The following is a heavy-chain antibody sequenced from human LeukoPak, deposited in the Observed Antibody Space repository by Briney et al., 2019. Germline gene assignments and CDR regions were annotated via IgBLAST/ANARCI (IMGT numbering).Heavy chain of an antibody. V-gene: IGHV1-8*01. CDR3: ARGDFIAVAGTDYYYGMDV. CDR2: MNPNSGNT. D-gene: IGHD6-19*01. Sequence: ASVKVSCKASGYTFTSYDINWVRQATGQGLEWMGWMNPNSGNTGYAQKFQGRGTMTRNTPISTAYMELSSLRSEDTAVYYCARGDFIAVAGTDYYYGMDVWGQGTTVTVSS. J-gene: IGHJ6*02. CDR1: GYTFTSYD.